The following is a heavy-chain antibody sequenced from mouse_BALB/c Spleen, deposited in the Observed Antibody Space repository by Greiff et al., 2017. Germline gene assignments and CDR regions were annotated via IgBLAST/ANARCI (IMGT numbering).Heavy chain of an antibody. CDR3: TRGGTATPYWYFDV. Sequence: LQQPGSELVRPGASVKLSCKASGYTFTSYWMHWVKQRPGQGLEWIGNIYPGSGSTNYDEKFKSKATLTVDTSSSTAYMQLSSLTSEDSAVYYCTRGGTATPYWYFDVWGAGTTVTVSS. J-gene: IGHJ1*01. CDR1: GYTFTSYW. V-gene: IGHV1S22*01. D-gene: IGHD1-2*01. CDR2: IYPGSGST.